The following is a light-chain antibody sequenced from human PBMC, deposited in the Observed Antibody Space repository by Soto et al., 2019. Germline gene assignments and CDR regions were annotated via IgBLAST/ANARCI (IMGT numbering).Light chain of an antibody. CDR1: QSVSSN. J-gene: IGKJ2*01. Sequence: EIVMTQSPATLSVSPGERAILACRASQSVSSNLAGYQQKPGQAPRRLIYGASTRATGMPARFSGSGSGTEFTLTISSLQSEAFAVYYCQQYNNWPPYTFGQGTKLEIK. V-gene: IGKV3-15*01. CDR2: GAS. CDR3: QQYNNWPPYT.